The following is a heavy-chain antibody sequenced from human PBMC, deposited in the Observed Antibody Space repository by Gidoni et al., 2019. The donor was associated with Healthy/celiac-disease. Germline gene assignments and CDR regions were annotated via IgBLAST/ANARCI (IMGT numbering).Heavy chain of an antibody. V-gene: IGHV4-39*07. J-gene: IGHJ3*02. D-gene: IGHD3-10*01. CDR3: ASREQYYGSGSYLRAFDI. CDR2: IYYSGST. Sequence: QLQLQESGPGLVKPSETLSLTCTVPGGSISSSSYYWGWIRQPPGKGLEWIGSIYYSGSTYYNPSLKSRVTISVDTSKNQFSLKLSSVTAADTAVYYCASREQYYGSGSYLRAFDIWGQGTMVTVSS. CDR1: GGSISSSSYY.